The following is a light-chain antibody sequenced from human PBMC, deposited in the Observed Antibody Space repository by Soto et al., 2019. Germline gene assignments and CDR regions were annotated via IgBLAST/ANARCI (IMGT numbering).Light chain of an antibody. CDR2: GAS. Sequence: EIVLTQSPGTLSLSPGERATLSCRASQSVSSSYLAWYQQKPGQAPRLLIYGASSRATGIPDRFSGSGSGTDFTLTISRLEPEDFAVYYCQLYCSSAPWLFGQGTKVEIK. V-gene: IGKV3-20*01. CDR3: QLYCSSAPWL. J-gene: IGKJ1*01. CDR1: QSVSSSY.